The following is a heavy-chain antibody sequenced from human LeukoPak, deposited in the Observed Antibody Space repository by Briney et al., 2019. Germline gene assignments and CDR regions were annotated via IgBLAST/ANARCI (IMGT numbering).Heavy chain of an antibody. J-gene: IGHJ6*04. D-gene: IGHD1-1*01. CDR3: AKTGMLRRVGYLDV. V-gene: IGHV3-30*18. CDR1: GFTFSSYA. Sequence: GGSLRLSCAASGFTFSSYAMSWVRQAPGKGLEWVAVIAYDGNNTYYGDSVRGRFTISRDNSKKMVYLEMNSLRVEDTAVYYCAKTGMLRRVGYLDVWGKGTTVTVSS. CDR2: IAYDGNNT.